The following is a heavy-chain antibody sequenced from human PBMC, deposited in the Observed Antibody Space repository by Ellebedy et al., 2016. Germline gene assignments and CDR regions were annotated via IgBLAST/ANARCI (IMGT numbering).Heavy chain of an antibody. V-gene: IGHV1-18*04. CDR1: GYTFTTFI. CDR2: VNTFSGNT. J-gene: IGHJ4*02. CDR3: AKTSGWGYGEN. Sequence: ASVKVSCXASGYTFTTFIITWVRQVPGQGLEWMGFVNTFSGNTKFAQKFQGRVSMTTDSSTHTAYMDLRRLRSDDTAMYYCAKTSGWGYGENWGQGTLVTVSS. D-gene: IGHD3-10*01.